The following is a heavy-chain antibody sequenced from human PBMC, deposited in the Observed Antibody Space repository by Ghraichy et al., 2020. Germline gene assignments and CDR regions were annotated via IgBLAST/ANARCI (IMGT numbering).Heavy chain of an antibody. CDR3: ARLYQPQYYDFWSGSMDV. CDR1: GGTFSSYA. J-gene: IGHJ6*02. Sequence: SVKVSCKASGGTFSSYAISWVRQAPGQGLEWMGRIIPILGIANYAQKFQGSVTITADKSTSTAYMELRSLRSEDTAVYYCARLYQPQYYDFWSGSMDVWGQGTTVTVSS. V-gene: IGHV1-69*04. CDR2: IIPILGIA. D-gene: IGHD3-3*01.